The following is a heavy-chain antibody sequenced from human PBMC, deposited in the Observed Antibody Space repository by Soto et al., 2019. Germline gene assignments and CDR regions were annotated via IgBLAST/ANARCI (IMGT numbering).Heavy chain of an antibody. CDR3: AKGLLIMVRKVIIPPQYYYGMDV. D-gene: IGHD3-10*01. J-gene: IGHJ6*02. CDR1: GFTFGDHA. V-gene: IGHV3-23*01. CDR2: ISVSGGIT. Sequence: GGSLRLSCAASGFTFGDHAISWVRQAPGKGLEWVSVISVSGGITYYEDSVKGRFTISRDNAKNTLYLQMNSLRAEDTAVYYCAKGLLIMVRKVIIPPQYYYGMDVWGQGTTVTVSS.